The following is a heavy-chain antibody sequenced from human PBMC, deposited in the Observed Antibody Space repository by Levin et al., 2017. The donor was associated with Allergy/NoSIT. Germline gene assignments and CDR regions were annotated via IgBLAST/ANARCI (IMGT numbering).Heavy chain of an antibody. V-gene: IGHV4-61*01. D-gene: IGHD6-6*01. CDR3: ARTEYSSSSEYFQH. J-gene: IGHJ1*01. Sequence: GSLRLSCTVSGGSVSSGSYYWSWIRQPPGKGLEWIGYIYYSGSTNYNPSLKSRVTISVDTSKNQFSLKLSSVTAADTAVYYCARTEYSSSSEYFQHWGQGTLVTVSS. CDR2: IYYSGST. CDR1: GGSVSSGSYY.